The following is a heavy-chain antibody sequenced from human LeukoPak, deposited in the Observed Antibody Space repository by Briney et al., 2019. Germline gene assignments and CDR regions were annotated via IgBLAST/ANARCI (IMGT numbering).Heavy chain of an antibody. D-gene: IGHD3-9*01. J-gene: IGHJ5*02. V-gene: IGHV4-34*01. Sequence: SETLSLTCAVYGGSFSGYYWSWIRQPPGKGLEWIGEINHSGSTNYNPSLKSRVTISVDTSKNQFSLKLSSVTAADTAVYYCARVDTYYDILTGYLDNWFDPWGQGTLVTVSS. CDR3: ARVDTYYDILTGYLDNWFDP. CDR1: GGSFSGYY. CDR2: INHSGST.